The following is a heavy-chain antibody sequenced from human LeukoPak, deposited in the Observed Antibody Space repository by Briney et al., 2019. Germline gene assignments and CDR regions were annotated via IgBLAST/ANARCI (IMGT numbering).Heavy chain of an antibody. CDR3: AKLLDYGDHRWAFDI. CDR1: GFTFSSYA. CDR2: ISGSGGST. D-gene: IGHD4-17*01. J-gene: IGHJ3*02. V-gene: IGHV3-23*01. Sequence: PGGSLRLSCAASGFTFSSYAMSWVRQAPGQGLEWVSAISGSGGSTYYADSVKGRFTISRDNSKNTLYLQMNSLRAEDTAVYYCAKLLDYGDHRWAFDIWGQGTMVTVSS.